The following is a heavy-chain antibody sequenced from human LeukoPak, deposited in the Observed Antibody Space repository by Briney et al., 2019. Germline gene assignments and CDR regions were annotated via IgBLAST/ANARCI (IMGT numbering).Heavy chain of an antibody. CDR2: IDPNSGDT. V-gene: IGHV1-2*06. Sequence: ASVKVSCKASGYTFTGYYMHWVRQAPGQGLEWIGRIDPNSGDTNFAQKFQGRVTMTRDTSITTAYMELSRLRSDDTAVYYCAGVIAAVTSKGVLHYWGQGTLVTVSS. CDR1: GYTFTGYY. CDR3: AGVIAAVTSKGVLHY. J-gene: IGHJ4*02. D-gene: IGHD6-19*01.